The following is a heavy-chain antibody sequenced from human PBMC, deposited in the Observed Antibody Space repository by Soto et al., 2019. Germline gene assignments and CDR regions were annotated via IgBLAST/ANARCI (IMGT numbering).Heavy chain of an antibody. CDR1: GSTFSSYW. J-gene: IGHJ4*02. D-gene: IGHD3-22*01. CDR2: INSDGSTT. CDR3: AKPPNYYDSSGYYDY. V-gene: IGHV3-74*01. Sequence: PGGSLRLSCAASGSTFSSYWMHWVRQAPGKGLVWVSRINSDGSTTSYADSVKGRFTISRDNAKNTLYLQMNSLRAEDTAVYYFAKPPNYYDSSGYYDYWGQGTLVTVSS.